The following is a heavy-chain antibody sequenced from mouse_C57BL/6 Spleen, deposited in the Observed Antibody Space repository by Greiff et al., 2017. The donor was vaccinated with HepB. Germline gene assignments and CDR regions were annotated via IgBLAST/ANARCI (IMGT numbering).Heavy chain of an antibody. D-gene: IGHD2-2*01. V-gene: IGHV1-7*01. J-gene: IGHJ3*01. Sequence: VQLQESGAELAKPGASVKLSCKASGYTFTSYWMHWVKQRPGQGLEWIGYINPSSGYTKYNQKFKDKATLTADKSSSTAYMQLSSLTYEDSAVYYCARQDPHCGYGFAYWGQGTLVTVSA. CDR1: GYTFTSYW. CDR2: INPSSGYT. CDR3: ARQDPHCGYGFAY.